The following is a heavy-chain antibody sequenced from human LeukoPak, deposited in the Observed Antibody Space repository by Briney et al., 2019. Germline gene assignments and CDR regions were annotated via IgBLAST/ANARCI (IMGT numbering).Heavy chain of an antibody. CDR2: ISASDPGT. D-gene: IGHD4/OR15-4a*01. CDR3: AKAPAASCIGSNFYHFDW. J-gene: IGHJ4*02. Sequence: GGSLRLSCAASGFTFNTYAMSWVRQAPGKRLEWVSAISASDPGTYYADSVKGRFTISRDNSKNTLFLQMNSLRAEDTAVYYCAKAPAASCIGSNFYHFDWWGQGTLVTVSS. V-gene: IGHV3-23*01. CDR1: GFTFNTYA.